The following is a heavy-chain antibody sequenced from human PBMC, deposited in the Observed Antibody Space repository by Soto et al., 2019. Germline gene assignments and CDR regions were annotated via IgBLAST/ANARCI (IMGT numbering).Heavy chain of an antibody. Sequence: QAQVVQSGAEVRKPGSSVKLSCKASEGTFNSYAIAWVRQAPGQGLEWMGGIIPYYNTLNYAQKFQDRVTITADDSTNTVYMELSSLRSDDTAVDFCASGASCWYPYLFDSWAQGTLVTVSS. CDR2: IIPYYNTL. D-gene: IGHD6-13*01. V-gene: IGHV1-69*01. CDR1: EGTFNSYA. CDR3: ASGASCWYPYLFDS. J-gene: IGHJ4*02.